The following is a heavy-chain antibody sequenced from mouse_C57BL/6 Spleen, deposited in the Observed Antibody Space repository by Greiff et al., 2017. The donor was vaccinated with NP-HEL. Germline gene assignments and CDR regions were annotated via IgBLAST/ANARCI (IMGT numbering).Heavy chain of an antibody. CDR3: ARSLYGSSPGYFDY. J-gene: IGHJ2*01. CDR1: GYTFTDYY. D-gene: IGHD1-1*01. CDR2: INPYNGGT. V-gene: IGHV1-19*01. Sequence: EVQLQQSGPVLVKPGASVKMSCKASGYTFTDYYMNWVKQSHGKSLEWIGVINPYNGGTSYNQKFKGKATLTVDKSSSTAYMELNSLTSEDSAVYYCARSLYGSSPGYFDYWGQGTTLTVSS.